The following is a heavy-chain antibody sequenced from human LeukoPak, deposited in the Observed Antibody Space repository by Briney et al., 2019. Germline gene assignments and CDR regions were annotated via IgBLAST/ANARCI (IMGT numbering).Heavy chain of an antibody. CDR3: ARGPGQFVRTPPRGWFDP. J-gene: IGHJ5*02. CDR1: GYTFTGYY. Sequence: ASVKVSCKASGYTFTGYYMHWVRQAPGQGLEWMGWINPNSGGTNYAQKFQGRVTMTRDTSISTAYMELSRLRSDDTAVYYCARGPGQFVRTPPRGWFDPWGQGTLVTVSS. V-gene: IGHV1-2*02. CDR2: INPNSGGT. D-gene: IGHD6-6*01.